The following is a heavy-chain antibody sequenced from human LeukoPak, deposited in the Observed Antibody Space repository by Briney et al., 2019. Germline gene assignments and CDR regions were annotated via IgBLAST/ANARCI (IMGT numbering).Heavy chain of an antibody. J-gene: IGHJ4*02. CDR2: INPAGGST. V-gene: IGHV1-46*01. CDR1: GYTFIDYY. Sequence: ASVKVSCKTSGYTFIDYYLHWVRQAPGQSFEYMGIINPAGGSTSYHHKFQDRVTMTREASTSTIYMELRSLTFEDTAVYYCARGLLGPTSAPFDSWGQGTLVTVSS. D-gene: IGHD1-26*01. CDR3: ARGLLGPTSAPFDS.